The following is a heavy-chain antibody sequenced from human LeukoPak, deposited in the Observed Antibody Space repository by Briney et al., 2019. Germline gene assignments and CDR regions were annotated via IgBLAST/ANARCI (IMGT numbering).Heavy chain of an antibody. Sequence: GGSLRLSCAASGFTSSDHHMDWVRQAPGKGLEWIGRSRSKPNSYTTEYAASVEGRFTISRDDSKNSLYLQMNSLRTEDTAVYYCATAGGYWGQGTLVTVSA. CDR3: ATAGGY. D-gene: IGHD3-10*01. CDR1: GFTSSDHH. CDR2: SRSKPNSYTT. J-gene: IGHJ4*02. V-gene: IGHV3-72*01.